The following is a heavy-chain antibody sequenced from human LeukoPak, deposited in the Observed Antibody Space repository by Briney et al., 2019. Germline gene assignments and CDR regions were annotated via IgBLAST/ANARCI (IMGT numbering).Heavy chain of an antibody. D-gene: IGHD5-24*01. CDR2: INNDGSYI. CDR1: GFTFSPAW. Sequence: PGGSLRLSCAASGFTFSPAWMHWVRQAPGEGLEWVSRINNDGSYINYAESVKGRFTLSRDNTKNTLTLQMNSLRAEDTAVYFCVRDGSAYNFDYWGQGVLVTVSS. CDR3: VRDGSAYNFDY. J-gene: IGHJ4*02. V-gene: IGHV3-74*01.